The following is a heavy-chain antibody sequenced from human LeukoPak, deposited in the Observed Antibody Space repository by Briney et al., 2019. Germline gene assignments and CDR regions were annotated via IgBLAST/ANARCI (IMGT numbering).Heavy chain of an antibody. J-gene: IGHJ4*02. CDR1: GFTFSDYN. CDR2: MSPYGNKK. CDR3: ARDLIGRYTFDY. V-gene: IGHV3-30*09. Sequence: GGTLTLSCAASGFTFSDYNKHWGRHAPAPGLDLVALMSPYGNKKYYADSVKGRFAISRDNSKNTVDLQLNSLRAEDTAVYYCARDLIGRYTFDYCGQGTLVTVSS. D-gene: IGHD3-10*01.